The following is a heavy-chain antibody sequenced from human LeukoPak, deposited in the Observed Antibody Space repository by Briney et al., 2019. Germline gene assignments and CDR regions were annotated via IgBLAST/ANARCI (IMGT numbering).Heavy chain of an antibody. J-gene: IGHJ1*01. Sequence: ASVKVSCEASGYTFTSYYMHWVRQAPGQGLEWMGIINPSGGSTSYAQKFQGRVTMTRDTSTSTVYMELSSLRSEDTAVYYCARATYYYDSSGREAIQYFQHWGQGTLVTVSS. CDR3: ARATYYYDSSGREAIQYFQH. CDR2: INPSGGST. D-gene: IGHD3-22*01. CDR1: GYTFTSYY. V-gene: IGHV1-46*01.